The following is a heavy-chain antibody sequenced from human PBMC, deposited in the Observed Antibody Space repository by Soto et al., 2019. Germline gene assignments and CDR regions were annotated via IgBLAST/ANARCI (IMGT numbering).Heavy chain of an antibody. CDR1: GYTLTELS. J-gene: IGHJ3*02. CDR2: FDPEDGET. CDR3: ATQGLDSSGHYPNEDAFDI. V-gene: IGHV1-24*01. Sequence: ASVKVSCKVSGYTLTELSMHWVRQAPGKGLEWMGGFDPEDGETIYAQKFQGRVTMTEDTSTDTAYMELSSLRSEDTAVYYCATQGLDSSGHYPNEDAFDIWGPGTMVTVSS. D-gene: IGHD3-22*01.